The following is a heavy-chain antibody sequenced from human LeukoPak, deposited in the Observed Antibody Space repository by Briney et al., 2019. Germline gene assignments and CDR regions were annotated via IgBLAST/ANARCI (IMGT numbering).Heavy chain of an antibody. J-gene: IGHJ6*03. CDR1: GFTFSDYY. CDR3: ARTRGRGYSYGFGYYYMDV. CDR2: ISSSGSTI. V-gene: IGHV3-11*04. Sequence: GGSLRLSCAASGFTFSDYYMSWIRQAPGKGLEWVPYISSSGSTIYYADSVKGRFTVSRDNAKNSLYLQMNSLRAEDTAVYYCARTRGRGYSYGFGYYYMDVWGKGTTVTVSS. D-gene: IGHD5-18*01.